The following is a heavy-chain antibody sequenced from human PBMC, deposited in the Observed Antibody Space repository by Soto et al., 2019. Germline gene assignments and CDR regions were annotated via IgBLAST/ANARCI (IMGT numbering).Heavy chain of an antibody. D-gene: IGHD3-3*01. V-gene: IGHV3-23*01. CDR2: ISGSGGST. CDR1: GFTFSSYA. CDR3: AKGDGSRRSGYLNWFDP. J-gene: IGHJ5*02. Sequence: EVQLLESGGGLVQPGGSLRLSCAASGFTFSSYAMSWVRQAPGKGLEWVSAISGSGGSTYYADSVKGRFTISRDNSKNTLYLQMNSLRAEDTAVYYCAKGDGSRRSGYLNWFDPWGQGTLVTVSS.